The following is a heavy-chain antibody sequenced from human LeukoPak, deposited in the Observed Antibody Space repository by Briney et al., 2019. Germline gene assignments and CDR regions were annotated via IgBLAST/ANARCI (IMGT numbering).Heavy chain of an antibody. CDR1: GYTFTSHD. D-gene: IGHD1-26*01. Sequence: GASVKVSCKASGYTFTSHDINWVRQASGQGLEWMGWMNPNSGNTGYAQKFQGRVTITRNTSISTAYMELSSLRSEDTAVYYCARGLATIVGAMGDEYFQHWGQGTLVTVSS. V-gene: IGHV1-8*03. J-gene: IGHJ1*01. CDR2: MNPNSGNT. CDR3: ARGLATIVGAMGDEYFQH.